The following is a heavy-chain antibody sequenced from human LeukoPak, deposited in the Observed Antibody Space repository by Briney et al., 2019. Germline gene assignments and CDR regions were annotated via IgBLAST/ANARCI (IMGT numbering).Heavy chain of an antibody. Sequence: GVSVRLPCAASVFTFSIYGENWPRHARGGGLEWLLYISSSSSTIYYADSVKGRFTISRDNAKNSLYLQMNSLRAEDTAVYYCARVEYRYGTYAMDVWGQGTTVTVS. CDR2: ISSSSSTI. CDR1: VFTFSIYG. CDR3: ARVEYRYGTYAMDV. D-gene: IGHD5-18*01. J-gene: IGHJ6*02. V-gene: IGHV3-48*01.